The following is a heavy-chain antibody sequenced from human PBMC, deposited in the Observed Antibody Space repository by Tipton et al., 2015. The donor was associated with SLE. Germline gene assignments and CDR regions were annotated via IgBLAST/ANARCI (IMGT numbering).Heavy chain of an antibody. J-gene: IGHJ4*02. CDR3: AKGHGPGSDY. D-gene: IGHD2-8*01. CDR2: ISYDGSNK. V-gene: IGHV3-30-3*01. Sequence: RSLRLSCAASGFTFSSYAMHWVRQAPGKGLEWVAVISYDGSNKYYADSVKGRFTISRDNSKNTLYLQMNSLRAEDTAVYYCAKGHGPGSDYWGQGTLVTVSS. CDR1: GFTFSSYA.